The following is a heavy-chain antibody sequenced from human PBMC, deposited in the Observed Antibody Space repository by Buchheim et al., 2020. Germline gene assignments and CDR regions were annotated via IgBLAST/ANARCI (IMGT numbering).Heavy chain of an antibody. CDR3: ARSYYDFWSGYYSPYYYYGMDV. CDR2: INPNSGGT. V-gene: IGHV1-2*04. CDR1: GYTFTGYY. D-gene: IGHD3-3*01. J-gene: IGHJ6*02. Sequence: QVQLVQSGAEVKKPGASVKVSCKASGYTFTGYYMHWVRQAPGQGLEWMGWINPNSGGTNYAQKFQGWVTMTRDTSISTAYMELSRLRSDDTAVYYCARSYYDFWSGYYSPYYYYGMDVWGQGTT.